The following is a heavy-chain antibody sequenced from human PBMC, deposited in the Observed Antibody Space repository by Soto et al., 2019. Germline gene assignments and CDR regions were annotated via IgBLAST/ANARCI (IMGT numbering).Heavy chain of an antibody. D-gene: IGHD4-17*01. CDR1: GYTFTGYY. J-gene: IGHJ3*02. CDR3: ARGGYGDHDAFDI. V-gene: IGHV1-2*02. CDR2: INPNSGGT. Sequence: ASVKVSCKASGYTFTGYYMHLVRQAPGQGLEWMGWINPNSGGTNYAQKFQGRVTMTRDTSISTAYMELSRLRSDDTAVYSCARGGYGDHDAFDIWGQGTMVTVSS.